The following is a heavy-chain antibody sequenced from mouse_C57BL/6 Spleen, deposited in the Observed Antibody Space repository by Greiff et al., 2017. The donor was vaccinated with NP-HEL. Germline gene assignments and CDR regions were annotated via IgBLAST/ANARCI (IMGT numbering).Heavy chain of an antibody. D-gene: IGHD1-1*01. Sequence: EVKLMESGAELVRPGASVKLSCTASGFNIKDDYMHWVKQRPEQGLEWIGWIDPENGDTEYASKFQGKATITADTSSNTAYLQLSSLTSEDTAVYYCTTKVVVDYFDYWGQGTTLTVSS. V-gene: IGHV14-4*01. CDR2: IDPENGDT. J-gene: IGHJ2*01. CDR1: GFNIKDDY. CDR3: TTKVVVDYFDY.